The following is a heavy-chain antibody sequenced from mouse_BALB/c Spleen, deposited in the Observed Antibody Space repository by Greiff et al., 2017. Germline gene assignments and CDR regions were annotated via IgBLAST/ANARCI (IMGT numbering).Heavy chain of an antibody. Sequence: EVQLVESGGGLVKPGGSLKLSCAASGFTFSSYAMSWVRQTPEKRLEWVASISSGGSTYYPDSVKGRFTISRDNARNILYLQMSSLRSEDTAMYYCARHGSSAWFAYWGQGTLVTVSA. V-gene: IGHV5-6-5*01. D-gene: IGHD1-1*01. CDR1: GFTFSSYA. J-gene: IGHJ3*01. CDR2: ISSGGST. CDR3: ARHGSSAWFAY.